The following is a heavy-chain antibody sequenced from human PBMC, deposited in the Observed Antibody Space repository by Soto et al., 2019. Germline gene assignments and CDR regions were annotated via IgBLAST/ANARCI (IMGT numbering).Heavy chain of an antibody. CDR1: GGSISSGGYY. Sequence: QVQLQESGPGLVKPSETLSLTCTVSGGSISSGGYYWSWIRQHPGKGLEWIGYIYYSGSTYYNPSLKSRVTISADTSKNQFSLKLSSVTAADTAVYYCARYSPKHGRSGYFLDYWGQGTLGTVSS. J-gene: IGHJ4*02. CDR3: ARYSPKHGRSGYFLDY. D-gene: IGHD3-22*01. V-gene: IGHV4-31*03. CDR2: IYYSGST.